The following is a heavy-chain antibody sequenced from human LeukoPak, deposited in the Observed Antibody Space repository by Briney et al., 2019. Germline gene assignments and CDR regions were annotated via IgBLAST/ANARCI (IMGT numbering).Heavy chain of an antibody. CDR1: GGSISSQY. CDR2: IYDSGST. D-gene: IGHD6-13*01. Sequence: SETLSLTCTVAGGSISSQYWNWVRQPPGKGLEWIGHIYDSGSTKFNPSLKSRVTMSLDTSKNQFSLKLSSVTAADTAVYYCARGTRYSSSWYVFYYYYYMDVWGKGTTVTVSS. V-gene: IGHV4-59*11. CDR3: ARGTRYSSSWYVFYYYYYMDV. J-gene: IGHJ6*03.